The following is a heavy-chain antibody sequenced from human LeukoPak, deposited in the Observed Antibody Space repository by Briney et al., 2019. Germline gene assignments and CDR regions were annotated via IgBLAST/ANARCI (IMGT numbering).Heavy chain of an antibody. J-gene: IGHJ5*02. CDR2: IRSKAHNHAT. V-gene: IGHV3-73*01. D-gene: IGHD2-15*01. CDR1: GIAFSGSA. CDR3: TLRDTPSWFDP. Sequence: GGSLRLSCAASGIAFSGSAMHWVRQASGKGLEWVGRIRSKAHNHATAYAASVKGRFTISRDDSKNTAYLQMNSLKIEDTAVCYCTLRDTPSWFDPWGQGTLVTVSS.